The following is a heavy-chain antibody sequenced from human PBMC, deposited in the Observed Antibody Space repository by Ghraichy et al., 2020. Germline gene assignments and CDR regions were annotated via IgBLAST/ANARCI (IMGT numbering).Heavy chain of an antibody. CDR3: ARDGRSSGYSDFDY. Sequence: GGSLRPSCAASGFTFSSYSMNWVRQAPGKGLEWVSYISSSSSTIYYADSVKGRFTISRDNAKNSLYLQMNSLRDEDTTVYYCARDGRSSGYSDFDYWGQGTLVTVSS. J-gene: IGHJ4*02. CDR1: GFTFSSYS. D-gene: IGHD3-22*01. V-gene: IGHV3-48*02. CDR2: ISSSSSTI.